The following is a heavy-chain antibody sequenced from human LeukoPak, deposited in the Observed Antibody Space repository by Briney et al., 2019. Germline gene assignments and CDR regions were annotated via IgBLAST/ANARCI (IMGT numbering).Heavy chain of an antibody. CDR1: GDSLSNNNVA. D-gene: IGHD3-10*01. Sequence: SQTLSLTCALSGDSLSNNNVAWNWIRQSPSPGLQWLGRTYYRTKFNTDYAVSVKSRIAINSDTSKNQFFLQLNSVTPEDTGVYYCARGSHSSFDYWGQGTLVTVSS. V-gene: IGHV6-1*01. CDR3: ARGSHSSFDY. J-gene: IGHJ4*02. CDR2: TYYRTKFNT.